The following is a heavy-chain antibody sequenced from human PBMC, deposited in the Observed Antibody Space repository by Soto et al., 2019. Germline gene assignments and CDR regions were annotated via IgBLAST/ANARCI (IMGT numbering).Heavy chain of an antibody. CDR1: GYTFSNFG. CDR3: TRDAMYYDILTGYFVNDY. J-gene: IGHJ4*02. CDR2: ISTDNGNT. D-gene: IGHD3-9*01. V-gene: IGHV1-18*01. Sequence: ASVKVSCKASGYTFSNFGISWVRQAPGQGLEWLGWISTDNGNTKYAQKFQGRVTMTADTAATTAYMELRSLRSDDTAVYYCTRDAMYYDILTGYFVNDYWGQGTLVTVSS.